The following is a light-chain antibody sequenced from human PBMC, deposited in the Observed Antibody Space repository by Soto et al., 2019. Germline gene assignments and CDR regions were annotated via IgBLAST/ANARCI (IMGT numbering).Light chain of an antibody. V-gene: IGKV3-11*01. J-gene: IGKJ4*01. CDR1: QSVSSY. Sequence: EIVLTQSPATLSLSPGERATLSCRASQSVSSYLAWYQQKPGQAPRLLIYDASNRATGIPARFSGSGSGTPFTLTISSLAPEYFAVYYCQQRSTWPLTFGGGTNVEIK. CDR2: DAS. CDR3: QQRSTWPLT.